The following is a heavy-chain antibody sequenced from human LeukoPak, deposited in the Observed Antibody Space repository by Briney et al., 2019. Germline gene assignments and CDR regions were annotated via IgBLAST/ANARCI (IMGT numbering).Heavy chain of an antibody. Sequence: PGGSLRLSCAASGFTFDDYAMHWVRQAPGKGLEWVSGISWNSGSIGYADSVKGRFTISRDNPRNTLYLQMNSLRAEDTAVYYCAKDIRDPYDYVWGSYRSQYYFDYWGQGTLVTVSS. J-gene: IGHJ4*02. CDR1: GFTFDDYA. V-gene: IGHV3-9*01. CDR3: AKDIRDPYDYVWGSYRSQYYFDY. CDR2: ISWNSGSI. D-gene: IGHD3-16*02.